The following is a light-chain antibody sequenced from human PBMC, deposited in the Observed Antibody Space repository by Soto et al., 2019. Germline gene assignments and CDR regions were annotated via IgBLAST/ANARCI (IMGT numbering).Light chain of an antibody. V-gene: IGLV1-44*01. CDR3: AAWDDSLKGPV. CDR1: SSNIGSNT. J-gene: IGLJ2*01. CDR2: NYN. Sequence: QSVLTQPPSASGTPGQRVTISCSGSSSNIGSNTVNLYQQVPGTAPKLLMYNYNQRPSGVPDRISGSKSGTSASLAISGLQSEDEADYYCAAWDDSLKGPVFGGGTKLTVL.